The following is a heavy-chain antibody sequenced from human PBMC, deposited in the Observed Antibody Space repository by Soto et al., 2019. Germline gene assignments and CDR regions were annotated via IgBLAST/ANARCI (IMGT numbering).Heavy chain of an antibody. CDR1: GFTFSSYS. CDR3: ARESAALNWLDP. CDR2: ISSRSSTI. J-gene: IGHJ5*02. Sequence: EVQLVESGGGLVQPGGSLRLSCAASGFTFSSYSMNWVRQAPGKGLEWVSYISSRSSTIYYAVSVKRRFTISTDNAKNSVYLQMNSLRDEDTAVYYGARESAALNWLDPWCQGTLGTESS. V-gene: IGHV3-48*02. D-gene: IGHD2-2*01.